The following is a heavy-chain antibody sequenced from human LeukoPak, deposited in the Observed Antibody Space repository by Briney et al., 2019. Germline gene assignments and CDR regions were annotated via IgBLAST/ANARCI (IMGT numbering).Heavy chain of an antibody. V-gene: IGHV4-31*03. CDR3: AGATITLGGVIAQFDY. D-gene: IGHD3-16*02. Sequence: TLFLTCTFSWDSISSGGYYWSWVRQHPGEGLEGVGYMYYSGSTYYNPSLKSRVTISVDTSKNQFSLKVSSVTAADTAVYYCAGATITLGGVIAQFDYWGQGTLVTVSS. CDR1: WDSISSGGYY. J-gene: IGHJ4*02. CDR2: MYYSGST.